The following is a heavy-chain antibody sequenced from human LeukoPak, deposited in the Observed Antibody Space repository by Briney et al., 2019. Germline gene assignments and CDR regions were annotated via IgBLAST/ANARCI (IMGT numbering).Heavy chain of an antibody. D-gene: IGHD5-12*01. Sequence: SVKVSCKASGGTFNSYAISWVRQAPGQGLEWMGGIIPIFGTASCAQKFQGRVTITTDESTSTAYMELSSLRSEDTAVYYCARGPFVGYSGYDYVDYWGQGTLVTVSS. J-gene: IGHJ4*02. CDR3: ARGPFVGYSGYDYVDY. CDR1: GGTFNSYA. CDR2: IIPIFGTA. V-gene: IGHV1-69*05.